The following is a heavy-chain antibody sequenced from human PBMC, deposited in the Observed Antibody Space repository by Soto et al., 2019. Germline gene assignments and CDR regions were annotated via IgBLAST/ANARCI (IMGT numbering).Heavy chain of an antibody. J-gene: IGHJ4*02. D-gene: IGHD3-3*01. CDR1: VYTFTSYG. Sequence: ASVKVSCKASVYTFTSYGISWVRQAPGQGLEWMGWISAYNGNTNYAQKLQGRVTMTTDTSTSTAYMELRSLRSDDTAVYYCARAGAITIFGVVTRNFDYWGQGTLVTVSS. CDR3: ARAGAITIFGVVTRNFDY. V-gene: IGHV1-18*01. CDR2: ISAYNGNT.